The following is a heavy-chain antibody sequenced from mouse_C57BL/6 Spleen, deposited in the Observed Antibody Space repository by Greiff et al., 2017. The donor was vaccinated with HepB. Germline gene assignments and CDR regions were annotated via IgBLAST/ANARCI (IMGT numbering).Heavy chain of an antibody. V-gene: IGHV2-2*01. CDR3: ARTHGSSPYWYFDV. CDR2: IWSGGST. Sequence: VHLVESGPGLVQPSQSLSITCTVSGFSLTSYGVHWVRQSPGKGLEWLGVIWSGGSTDYDAAFISRLSISKDNSKSQVFFKMNSLQADDTAIYYCARTHGSSPYWYFDVWGTGTTVTVSS. J-gene: IGHJ1*03. D-gene: IGHD1-1*01. CDR1: GFSLTSYG.